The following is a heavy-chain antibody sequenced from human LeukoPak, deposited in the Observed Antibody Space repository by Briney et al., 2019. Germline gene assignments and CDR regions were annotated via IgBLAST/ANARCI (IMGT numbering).Heavy chain of an antibody. Sequence: GGSLRLSCAASGFTFSSYDMHWVRQATGKGLEWVSAIGTAGDTYYPGSVKGRFTISRENAKNSLYLQMNSLRAGDTAVYYCARAYYDILTGEYYFDYWGQGTLVTVSS. CDR3: ARAYYDILTGEYYFDY. J-gene: IGHJ4*02. CDR2: IGTAGDT. D-gene: IGHD3-9*01. CDR1: GFTFSSYD. V-gene: IGHV3-13*01.